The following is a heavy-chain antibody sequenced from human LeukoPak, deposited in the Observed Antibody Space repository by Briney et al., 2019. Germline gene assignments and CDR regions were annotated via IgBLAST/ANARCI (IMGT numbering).Heavy chain of an antibody. V-gene: IGHV4-61*02. CDR1: GGSISSGSYY. Sequence: PSQTLSLTCTVSGGSISSGSYYWSWIRQPVGKGLEWIGRIYTSGSTNYNPSLKSRVTISVDTSKNQFSLKLSSVTAADTAVYYCARITGGGSSDPWGQGTLVTVSS. J-gene: IGHJ5*02. CDR2: IYTSGST. D-gene: IGHD3-10*01. CDR3: ARITGGGSSDP.